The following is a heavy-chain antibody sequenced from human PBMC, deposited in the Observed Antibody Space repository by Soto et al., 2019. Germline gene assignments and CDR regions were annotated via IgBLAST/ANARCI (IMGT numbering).Heavy chain of an antibody. Sequence: ASVKVSCKASGYTFTGYYMHWVRQAPGQGLEWMGWINPNSGGTNYAQKFQGWVTMTRDTSISTAYMELSRLRSDDTAVCYCARDHRSGLNPKANYYYYGMDVCGQGTTVPV. D-gene: IGHD3-22*01. CDR1: GYTFTGYY. J-gene: IGHJ6*02. CDR2: INPNSGGT. V-gene: IGHV1-2*04. CDR3: ARDHRSGLNPKANYYYYGMDV.